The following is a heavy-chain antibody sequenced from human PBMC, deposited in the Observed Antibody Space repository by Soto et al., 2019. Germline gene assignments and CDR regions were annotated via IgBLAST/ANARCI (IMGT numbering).Heavy chain of an antibody. CDR3: ARGYCTTTICDPWFDP. V-gene: IGHV5-51*01. CDR2: IYHGDSDT. D-gene: IGHD2-2*01. CDR1: GYSFTSYW. J-gene: IGHJ5*02. Sequence: GESLKISCKGSGYSFTSYWIGWVRQMPGKGLEWMGIIYHGDSDTRYSPSSQGQVTISVDKSITTAYLHWSSLKASDTAMYYCARGYCTTTICDPWFDPWGQGTLVTVSS.